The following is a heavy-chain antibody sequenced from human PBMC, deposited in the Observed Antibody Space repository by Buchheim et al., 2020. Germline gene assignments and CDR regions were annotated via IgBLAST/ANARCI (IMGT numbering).Heavy chain of an antibody. CDR3: AKERGNYYLDY. CDR1: GFTFSSYG. D-gene: IGHD1-1*01. J-gene: IGHJ4*02. CDR2: ISYDGSNK. V-gene: IGHV3-30*18. Sequence: QVQLVESGGGVVQPGRSLRLSCAASGFTFSSYGMHWVRQAPGKGLEWVAVISYDGSNKYYADSVKGRFTISRDNSKNTLYLQMNSLRAEDTAVYYCAKERGNYYLDYGGQGTL.